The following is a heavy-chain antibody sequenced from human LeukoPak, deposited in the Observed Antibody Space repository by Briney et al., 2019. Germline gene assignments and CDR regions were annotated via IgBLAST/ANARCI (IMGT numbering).Heavy chain of an antibody. CDR1: GGSISRSY. CDR3: GRNSCSGGNGYEDRGYFDY. D-gene: IGHD2-15*01. Sequence: SETLPLTCTVSGGSISRSYWSWMRQPAGKGLEGIGRIYNSGSTNYTPSLKSRDPISVHMSKHQFPVTLSSVTAADAGVYFCGRNSCSGGNGYEDRGYFDYWGQGTLVSVSS. V-gene: IGHV4-4*07. J-gene: IGHJ4*02. CDR2: IYNSGST.